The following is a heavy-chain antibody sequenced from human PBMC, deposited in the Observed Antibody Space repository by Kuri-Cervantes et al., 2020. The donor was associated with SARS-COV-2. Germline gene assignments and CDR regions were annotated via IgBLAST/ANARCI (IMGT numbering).Heavy chain of an antibody. CDR2: IYTSGST. Sequence: SETLSLTCAVYGGSFSGYYWSWIRQPPGKGLEWIGRIYTSGSTNYNPSLKSRVTMSVDTSKNQFSLKLSSVTAADTAVYYCARETGDNTMYYFDYWGQGTLVTVSS. CDR3: ARETGDNTMYYFDY. V-gene: IGHV4-59*10. J-gene: IGHJ4*02. D-gene: IGHD7-27*01. CDR1: GGSFSGYY.